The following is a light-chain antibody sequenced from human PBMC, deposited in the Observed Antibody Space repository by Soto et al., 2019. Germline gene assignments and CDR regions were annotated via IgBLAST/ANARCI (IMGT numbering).Light chain of an antibody. CDR3: QQYTDWPLT. CDR2: GIS. V-gene: IGKV3-11*01. CDR1: QSVSSN. Sequence: EIVLTQSPATLSLSPGERATLSCRASQSVSSNLAWYQQKPGQAPRLLIYGISNRATGVPDRFSGSGSGTDFTLTISRLEPEDFAVYYCQQYTDWPLTFGQGTKVDIK. J-gene: IGKJ1*01.